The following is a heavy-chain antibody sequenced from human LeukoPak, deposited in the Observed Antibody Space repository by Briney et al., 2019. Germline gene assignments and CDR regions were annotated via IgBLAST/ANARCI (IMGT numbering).Heavy chain of an antibody. J-gene: IGHJ6*03. Sequence: ASVRVSCKVSGYTFTGYYIHWVRQAPVHGLEWMGWINPNSGGTSYAQMFQGRVTMTRDTSISTAYMELSRLRSDDTAVYYCARGPDYYYYMDVWGKGTTVTVSS. CDR1: GYTFTGYY. V-gene: IGHV1-2*02. CDR3: ARGPDYYYYMDV. CDR2: INPNSGGT.